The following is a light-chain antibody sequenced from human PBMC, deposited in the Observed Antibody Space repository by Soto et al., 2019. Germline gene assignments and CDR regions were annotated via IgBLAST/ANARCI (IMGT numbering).Light chain of an antibody. CDR3: QQSYTTLLT. CDR1: QSITNY. V-gene: IGKV1-39*01. J-gene: IGKJ4*01. Sequence: DIQMTQSPSSLSASVGDRVTITCRASQSITNYLNWYQQKPGKAPKLLIYAASSLQSGVPSRFSGSGSGTDFTLTISSLRPEDFATYYCQQSYTTLLTFGGGTQVEI. CDR2: AAS.